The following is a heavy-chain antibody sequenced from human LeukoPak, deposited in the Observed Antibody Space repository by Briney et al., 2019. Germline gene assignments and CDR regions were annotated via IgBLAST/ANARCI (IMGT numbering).Heavy chain of an antibody. D-gene: IGHD3-3*01. Sequence: PSDTLSLTCAVSGYSISRGYYWRWIRQPPGNGQEWIGSIYHSGRTYYNPSLKSRVTISVDTSKNQFSLKLSSVTAADTAVYYCARRYYDFWSGYFTGAFDIWGQGTMVTVSS. V-gene: IGHV4-38-2*01. CDR3: ARRYYDFWSGYFTGAFDI. CDR2: IYHSGRT. J-gene: IGHJ3*02. CDR1: GYSISRGYY.